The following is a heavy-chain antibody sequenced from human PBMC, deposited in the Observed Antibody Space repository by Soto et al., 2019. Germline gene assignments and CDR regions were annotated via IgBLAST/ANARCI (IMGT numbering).Heavy chain of an antibody. V-gene: IGHV1-69*01. CDR1: GGTFSSYA. Sequence: QVQLVQSGAEVKKPGSSVKVSCKASGGTFSSYAISWVRQAPGQGLEWMGGIIPIFGTANYAQKFQGRVTITADESTSTAYMELSSLRSEDTAVYYCARSRGYSTLYYGGDPSDDKDYWGQGTLVTVSS. J-gene: IGHJ4*02. D-gene: IGHD2-21*02. CDR2: IIPIFGTA. CDR3: ARSRGYSTLYYGGDPSDDKDY.